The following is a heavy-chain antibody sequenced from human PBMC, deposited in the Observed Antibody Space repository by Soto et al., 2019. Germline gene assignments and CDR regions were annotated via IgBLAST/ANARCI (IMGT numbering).Heavy chain of an antibody. V-gene: IGHV1-8*01. CDR1: GYTFTKYD. D-gene: IGHD2-21*02. J-gene: IGHJ4*02. CDR3: EVTAAGS. CDR2: VSPDHGNA. Sequence: QVQVVQSRAEVKKPGASVKVSCKTSGYTFTKYDINWVRQAPGQGLEWMGWVSPDHGNAGYAPQFQGRITMTSDTSTITVYMELNNLSSDDTDVYFCEVTAAGSWGQGTMLTVSS.